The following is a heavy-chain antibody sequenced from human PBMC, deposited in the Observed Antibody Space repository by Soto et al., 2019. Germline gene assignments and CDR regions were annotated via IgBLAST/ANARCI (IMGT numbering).Heavy chain of an antibody. D-gene: IGHD2-2*01. Sequence: GESLKISCKGSGYSFTSYWISWVRQMPGKGLEWMGRIDPSDSYTNYSPSFQGHVTISADKSISTAYLQWSSLKASDTAMYYCARLDIVVVPATGKDYYYYYGMDVWGQGTTVTVS. V-gene: IGHV5-10-1*01. CDR2: IDPSDSYT. CDR1: GYSFTSYW. J-gene: IGHJ6*02. CDR3: ARLDIVVVPATGKDYYYYYGMDV.